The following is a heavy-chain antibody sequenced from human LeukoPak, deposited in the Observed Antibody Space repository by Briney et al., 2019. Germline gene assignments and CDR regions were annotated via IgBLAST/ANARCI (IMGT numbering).Heavy chain of an antibody. CDR2: IKQDGSEK. Sequence: PGGSLRLSCAATGFTFSNYWMTWVRQAPGKGLEWVASIKQDGSEKFYVDSVKGRFTISRDNARNSLYLQMNNLRAEDTATYYCARLSTTVAGDDYWGQGTLVTVSS. D-gene: IGHD1-1*01. CDR3: ARLSTTVAGDDY. J-gene: IGHJ4*02. V-gene: IGHV3-7*01. CDR1: GFTFSNYW.